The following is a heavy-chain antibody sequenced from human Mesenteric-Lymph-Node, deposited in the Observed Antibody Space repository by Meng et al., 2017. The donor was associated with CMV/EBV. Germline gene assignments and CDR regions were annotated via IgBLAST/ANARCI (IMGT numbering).Heavy chain of an antibody. V-gene: IGHV4-34*01. Sequence: LTCAVYGGSCSDYYWTWIRQPPGKGLEWIGEINHSGSTNYSPSLKSRVIISVDTSKNQFSLKLSSVTVADTAVYYCARKILEWFAVDYWGQGTLVTVSS. J-gene: IGHJ4*02. CDR3: ARKILEWFAVDY. D-gene: IGHD3-3*01. CDR1: GGSCSDYY. CDR2: INHSGST.